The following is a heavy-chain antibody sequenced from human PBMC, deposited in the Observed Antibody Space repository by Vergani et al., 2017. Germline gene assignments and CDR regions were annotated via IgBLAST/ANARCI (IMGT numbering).Heavy chain of an antibody. CDR3: AKDKVAGRDYYYYCMDV. CDR2: ISYDGSNK. CDR1: GFTFSSYG. V-gene: IGHV3-30*18. J-gene: IGHJ6*02. D-gene: IGHD6-19*01. Sequence: QVQLAESGGGVVQPGRSLRLSCAASGFTFSSYGMHWVRQAPGKGLEWVAVISYDGSNKYYADSVKGRFTISRDNSKNKLYLQMNSLRAEDTAVYYCAKDKVAGRDYYYYCMDVWGQGTTVTVSS.